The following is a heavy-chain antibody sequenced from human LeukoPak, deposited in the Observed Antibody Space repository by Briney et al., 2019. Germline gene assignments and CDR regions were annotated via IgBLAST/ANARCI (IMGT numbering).Heavy chain of an antibody. CDR3: ASESGWPSRMDV. J-gene: IGHJ6*02. Sequence: SETLSLTCTVSGGSISSYYWSWIRQPPGKGLEWIGEINHSGSTNYNPSLKSRVTISVDTSKNQFSLKLSSVTAADTAVYYCASESGWPSRMDVWGQGTTVTVSS. V-gene: IGHV4-34*01. D-gene: IGHD6-19*01. CDR2: INHSGST. CDR1: GGSISSYY.